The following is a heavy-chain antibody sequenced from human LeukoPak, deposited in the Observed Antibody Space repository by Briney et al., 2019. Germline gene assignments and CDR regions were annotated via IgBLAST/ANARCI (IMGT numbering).Heavy chain of an antibody. J-gene: IGHJ6*02. CDR1: GYTFTSYG. CDR2: ISAYNGNT. CDR3: AREGVATTDYYYYYGMDV. D-gene: IGHD5-24*01. Sequence: ASVKVSCKASGYTFTSYGISWVRQAPGQGLEWMGWISAYNGNTNYAQKLQGRVTMTTDTSTSTAYMELRSLRSDDTAVYYCAREGVATTDYYYYYGMDVWGQGTTVTVSS. V-gene: IGHV1-18*01.